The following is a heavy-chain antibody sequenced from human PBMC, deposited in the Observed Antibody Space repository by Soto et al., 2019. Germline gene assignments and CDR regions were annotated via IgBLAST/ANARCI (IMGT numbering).Heavy chain of an antibody. J-gene: IGHJ4*02. Sequence: QVRLHESGPGLVKPSQTLSLTCSVPGGSISGDYYWSWIRQSPEKGLEWIGYIYYSGSSYSSPALQSRLTMSLATSKNQFPRKLRSVTAADTAVYYCAIGGARWPGDFDSWGQGALVAVSS. D-gene: IGHD3-16*01. CDR2: IYYSGSS. V-gene: IGHV4-30-4*08. CDR1: GGSISGDYY. CDR3: AIGGARWPGDFDS.